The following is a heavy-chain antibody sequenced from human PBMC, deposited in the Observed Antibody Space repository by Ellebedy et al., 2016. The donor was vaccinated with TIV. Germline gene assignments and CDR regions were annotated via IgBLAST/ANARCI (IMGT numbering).Heavy chain of an antibody. D-gene: IGHD3-16*02. V-gene: IGHV4-34*01. CDR2: INHSGST. Sequence: SETLSLTCAVFGGSFSGYYWSWIRQPPGKGLEWIGEINHSGSTNYNPSLKSGITVSVDTSKNQFSLKLSSVTAADTAVYYCARRPGRLGELSLRPGPWSRYGRADAFDIWGQGTMVTVSS. CDR1: GGSFSGYY. J-gene: IGHJ3*02. CDR3: ARRPGRLGELSLRPGPWSRYGRADAFDI.